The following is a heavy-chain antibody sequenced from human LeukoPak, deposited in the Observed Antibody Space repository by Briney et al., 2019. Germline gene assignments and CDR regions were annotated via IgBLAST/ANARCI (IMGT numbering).Heavy chain of an antibody. CDR3: ARDRAGTVVTPECFDY. D-gene: IGHD4-23*01. CDR2: ISAYNDNT. J-gene: IGHJ4*02. V-gene: IGHV1-18*01. CDR1: GYTFTSYA. Sequence: GASVKVSCKASGYTFTSYAISWVRQAPGQGLEWVGWISAYNDNTNYAQKLQGRVTMTTDTSTSTAYMELRSLRSDDTAVYYCARDRAGTVVTPECFDYWGQGTLVTVSS.